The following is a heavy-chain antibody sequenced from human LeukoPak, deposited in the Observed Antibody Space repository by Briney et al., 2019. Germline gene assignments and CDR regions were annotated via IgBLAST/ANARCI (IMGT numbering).Heavy chain of an antibody. D-gene: IGHD1-20*01. CDR3: AKNNWNDMPFVDY. V-gene: IGHV3-23*01. J-gene: IGHJ4*02. CDR2: ISGTGVGT. CDR1: GFTFRNSA. Sequence: GGSLRLSCAASGFTFRNSAMSWVRQAPGKGLEWVSTISGTGVGTFYADSVKGRLTISRDNPKNTLYLQMNSLRAEDTAVYYCAKNNWNDMPFVDYWGQGTLVTVS.